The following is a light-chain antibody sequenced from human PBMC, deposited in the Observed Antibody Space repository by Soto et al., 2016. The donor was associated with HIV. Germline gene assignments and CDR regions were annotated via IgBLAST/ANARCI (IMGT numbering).Light chain of an antibody. Sequence: DIQMTQSPSSVSASVGDRVTITCRASQGISSWLAWYQQKPGKPPKLLIYAASSLQSGVPSRFSGSGSGTDFTLIISSLQPEDFATYYCQQSYNTPRSFSQGTMVGDQT. CDR3: QQSYNTPRS. CDR1: QGISSW. V-gene: IGKV1-12*01. J-gene: IGKJ1*01. CDR2: AAS.